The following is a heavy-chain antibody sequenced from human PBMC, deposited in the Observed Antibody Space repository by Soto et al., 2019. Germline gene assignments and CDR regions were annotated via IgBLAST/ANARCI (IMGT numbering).Heavy chain of an antibody. CDR2: FDPEDGET. Sequence: ASVKVSCKVSGYTLTELSMHWVRQAPGKGLEWMGGFDPEDGETIYAQKFQGRVTMTEDTSTDTAYMELSSLRSEDAAVYYCATGGGYYGSGSYYNFDYWGQGTLVTVSS. V-gene: IGHV1-24*01. J-gene: IGHJ4*02. D-gene: IGHD3-10*01. CDR1: GYTLTELS. CDR3: ATGGGYYGSGSYYNFDY.